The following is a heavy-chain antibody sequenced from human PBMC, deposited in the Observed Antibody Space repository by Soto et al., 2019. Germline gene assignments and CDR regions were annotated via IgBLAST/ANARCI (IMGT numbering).Heavy chain of an antibody. Sequence: QVQLVQSGAEVKKPGSSVKVSCKASGGTFNSYAISWVRQAPGQGLEWMGGIIPIFGTADYAQKFQGRITITADESTRTAYMELSSLRSEDTAVYYCASHWGQAKRYYYYGMDVWGQGTTVTVSS. J-gene: IGHJ6*02. D-gene: IGHD7-27*01. CDR3: ASHWGQAKRYYYYGMDV. V-gene: IGHV1-69*12. CDR1: GGTFNSYA. CDR2: IIPIFGTA.